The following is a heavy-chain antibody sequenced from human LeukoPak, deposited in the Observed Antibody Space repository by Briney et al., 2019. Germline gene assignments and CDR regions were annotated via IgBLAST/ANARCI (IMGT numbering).Heavy chain of an antibody. Sequence: ASVKVSCKASGFTFTGYYMHWVRQAPGQGLEWMGRINPNSGDKNYAQKFQDRFTMARDTSISTIYMELSSLRSDDTAMYYCARAMTTVTEFDYWGQGTLVTLSS. CDR2: INPNSGDK. J-gene: IGHJ4*02. D-gene: IGHD4-17*01. V-gene: IGHV1-2*06. CDR3: ARAMTTVTEFDY. CDR1: GFTFTGYY.